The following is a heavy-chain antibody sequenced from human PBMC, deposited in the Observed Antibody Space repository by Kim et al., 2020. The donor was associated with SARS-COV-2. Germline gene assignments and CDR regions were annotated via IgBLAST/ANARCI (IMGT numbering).Heavy chain of an antibody. CDR3: AKVGTGYWYFDL. CDR2: ISGGGGST. Sequence: GGSLRLSCAASGFTFSGYAMSWVRQAPGKGLEWVSGISGGGGSTYYADSVKGRFTISRDNSKNTLSVQMNSLRADDTAVYYCAKVGTGYWYFDLWGLGTLVSASS. CDR1: GFTFSGYA. V-gene: IGHV3-23*01. J-gene: IGHJ2*01. D-gene: IGHD7-27*01.